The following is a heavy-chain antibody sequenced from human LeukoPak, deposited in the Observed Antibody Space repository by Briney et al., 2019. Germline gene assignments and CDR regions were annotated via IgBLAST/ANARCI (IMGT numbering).Heavy chain of an antibody. J-gene: IGHJ4*02. D-gene: IGHD3-10*01. V-gene: IGHV4-31*03. CDR2: ISYSGNT. CDR1: GGSITSGGYF. CDR3: ARSFGESYLDY. Sequence: LSETLSLTCTVSGGSITSGGYFWSWIRQHPGKGLEWIGYISYSGNTYYNPSLKSRLTISVDTSKDQFSLKLSSVTAADTAVYYCARSFGESYLDYWGQGILVTVSS.